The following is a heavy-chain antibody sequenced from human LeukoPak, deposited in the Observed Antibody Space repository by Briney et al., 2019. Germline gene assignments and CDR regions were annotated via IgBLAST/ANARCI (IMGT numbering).Heavy chain of an antibody. CDR1: GYTFTSYG. CDR3: ARDDEYSCGWYGIDY. J-gene: IGHJ4*02. V-gene: IGHV1-18*01. D-gene: IGHD6-19*01. CDR2: ISPDNGKT. Sequence: GGSVRVSCTASGYTFTSYGMNWVRQAPGKGLEWMGWISPDNGKTYYAQTLQGRVTMTTDTSTSTAYMELRSLRSDDTAVYYCARDDEYSCGWYGIDYWGRGTRATVSA.